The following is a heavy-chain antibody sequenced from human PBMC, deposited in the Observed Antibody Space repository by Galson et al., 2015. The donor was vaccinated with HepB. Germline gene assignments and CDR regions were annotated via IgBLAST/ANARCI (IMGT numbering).Heavy chain of an antibody. CDR1: GFTFSDYY. Sequence: SLRLSCAASGFTFSDYYMSWIRQAPGKGLEWLSYISHNTLYTNYADSVKGRITISRDNARNSLYLQLNSLRAEDMAVYYCVRVADVDYGDHSHFDYWGRGTLVTVSS. J-gene: IGHJ2*01. D-gene: IGHD4-17*01. CDR2: ISHNTLYT. CDR3: VRVADVDYGDHSHFDY. V-gene: IGHV3-11*06.